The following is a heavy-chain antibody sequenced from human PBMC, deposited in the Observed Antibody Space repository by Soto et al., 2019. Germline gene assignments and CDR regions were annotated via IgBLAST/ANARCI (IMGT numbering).Heavy chain of an antibody. CDR3: ARGGTLLDY. CDR1: GYTFTSYG. CDR2: INAYSGNT. Sequence: ASVKVSCKASGYTFTSYGISWVRQAPGQGLEWMGWINAYSGNTNYAQKFQGRVTMTRDTSTSTAYMELRSLTADDTAVYYCARGGTLLDYWGQGTQVTVSS. J-gene: IGHJ4*02. V-gene: IGHV1-18*04. D-gene: IGHD1-1*01.